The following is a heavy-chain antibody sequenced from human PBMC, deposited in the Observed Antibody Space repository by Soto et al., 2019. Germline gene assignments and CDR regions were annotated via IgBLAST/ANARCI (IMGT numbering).Heavy chain of an antibody. CDR3: ARGDRGAFDL. D-gene: IGHD2-21*02. CDR2: IHSDGSST. Sequence: EVQLVESEGGLVQPGGSLRLSCAASGFTFSYYWMHWVRQAPGPGLVRVSRIHSDGSSTTYADSVKGRFTISRDNAKSTLYPQMNGMRAEDTGVYYCARGDRGAFDLWGQGTMVTVS. V-gene: IGHV3-74*01. J-gene: IGHJ3*01. CDR1: GFTFSYYW.